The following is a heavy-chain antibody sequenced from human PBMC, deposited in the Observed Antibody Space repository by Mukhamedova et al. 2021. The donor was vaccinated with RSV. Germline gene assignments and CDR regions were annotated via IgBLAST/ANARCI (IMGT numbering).Heavy chain of an antibody. V-gene: IGHV3-23*01. D-gene: IGHD2-2*01. CDR3: AKDSGGVVGYYGMDV. CDR2: ISGSGGST. J-gene: IGHJ6*02. Sequence: GLEWVSAISGSGGSTYYADYVKGRFTISRDNSKNTPYLQMNSLRAEDTAVYYCAKDSGGVVGYYGMDVWGQGTTVTVPS.